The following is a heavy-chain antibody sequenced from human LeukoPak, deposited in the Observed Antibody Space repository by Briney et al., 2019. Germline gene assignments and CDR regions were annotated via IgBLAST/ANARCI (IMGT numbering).Heavy chain of an antibody. CDR3: ARDQTYYYDSSEGLDY. J-gene: IGHJ4*02. Sequence: GRSLRLSCAASGFSFSSYGMHWVRQAPGKGLEWVAVIWYDGSNKYYADSVKGRFTISRDNSKNTLYLQMNSLRAEDTAVYYCARDQTYYYDSSEGLDYWGQGTLVTVSS. CDR1: GFSFSSYG. D-gene: IGHD3-22*01. CDR2: IWYDGSNK. V-gene: IGHV3-33*08.